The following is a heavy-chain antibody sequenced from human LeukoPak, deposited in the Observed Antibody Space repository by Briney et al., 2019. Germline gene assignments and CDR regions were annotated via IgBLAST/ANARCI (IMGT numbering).Heavy chain of an antibody. V-gene: IGHV3-23*01. CDR2: ISGSGGST. D-gene: IGHD4-17*01. CDR1: GFTFSSYA. J-gene: IGHJ4*02. Sequence: GGSLRLSSAASGFTFSSYAMSWVRQAPGKGLEWVSSISGSGGSTYHADSVKGRFTISRDNSKNTLYLQMNSLRAEDTAVYYCANPSALNDYGDNDYWGQGTLVTVSS. CDR3: ANPSALNDYGDNDY.